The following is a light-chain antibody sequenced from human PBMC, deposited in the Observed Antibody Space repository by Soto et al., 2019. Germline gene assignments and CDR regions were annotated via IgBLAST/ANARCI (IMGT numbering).Light chain of an antibody. CDR1: QGIGNR. J-gene: IGKJ1*01. CDR3: LHHYNYPRT. CDR2: AAS. V-gene: IGKV1-17*01. Sequence: DIQMTQSPSSLSASVGDRVTITCRASQGIGNRLGWYQHNPGKAPKRLIYAASSLQSGVPSRFSDSGSGTEFPLTINGLQPDDFATYYCLHHYNYPRTFGQGTKV.